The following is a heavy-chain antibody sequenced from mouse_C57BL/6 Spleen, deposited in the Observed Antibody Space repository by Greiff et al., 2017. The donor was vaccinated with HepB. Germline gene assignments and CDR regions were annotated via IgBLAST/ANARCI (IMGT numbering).Heavy chain of an antibody. CDR3: ARVYSLLDY. D-gene: IGHD2-1*01. Sequence: EVQVVESGGGLVKPGGSLKLSCAASGFTFSDYGMHWVRQAPEKGLEWVAYISSGSSTIYYADTVKGRFTISRDNAKNTLFLQMTSLRSEDTAMYYCARVYSLLDYWGQGTSVTVSS. J-gene: IGHJ4*01. CDR2: ISSGSSTI. CDR1: GFTFSDYG. V-gene: IGHV5-17*01.